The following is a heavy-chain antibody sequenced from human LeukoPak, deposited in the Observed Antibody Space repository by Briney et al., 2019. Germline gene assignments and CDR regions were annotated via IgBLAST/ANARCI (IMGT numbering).Heavy chain of an antibody. CDR2: IYPGDSDT. Sequence: GESLQISSKSSGYSFTNYWIGWVRQMPGKGLEWMGIIYPGDSDTRYSPSFQGQVTISADKSISTAYLQWSSLRASDTAIYYCAKVHIVDYYIQGQVTMVTVSS. CDR3: AKVHIVDYYI. V-gene: IGHV5-51*01. D-gene: IGHD2-21*01. J-gene: IGHJ3*02. CDR1: GYSFTNYW.